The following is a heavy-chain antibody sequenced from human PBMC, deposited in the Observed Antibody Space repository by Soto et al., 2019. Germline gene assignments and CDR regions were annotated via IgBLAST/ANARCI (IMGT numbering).Heavy chain of an antibody. CDR2: IIPILGIA. CDR3: AAEVVATGLV. V-gene: IGHV1-69*02. D-gene: IGHD5-12*01. CDR1: GDTFSSYT. J-gene: IGHJ4*02. Sequence: SVKVSCKASGDTFSSYTISWVRQAPGQGLEWMGRIIPILGIANYAQKFQDRVTITADKSTSTANMYLSNLRSEDTAIYYCAAEVVATGLVWGQGTLVTVSS.